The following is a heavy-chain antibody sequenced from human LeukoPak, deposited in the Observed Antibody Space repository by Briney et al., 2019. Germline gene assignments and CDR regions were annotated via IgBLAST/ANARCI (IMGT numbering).Heavy chain of an antibody. J-gene: IGHJ4*02. D-gene: IGHD5-18*01. Sequence: SETLSLTCAVSGYSISSGYYWGWIRQPPGEGLEWIGSIYHSGSTYYNPSLKSRVTMSVDTSKNQFSLKLSSVTAADTAVYYCARHRGYSYGVPDYWGQGTLVTVSS. V-gene: IGHV4-38-2*01. CDR3: ARHRGYSYGVPDY. CDR1: GYSISSGYY. CDR2: IYHSGST.